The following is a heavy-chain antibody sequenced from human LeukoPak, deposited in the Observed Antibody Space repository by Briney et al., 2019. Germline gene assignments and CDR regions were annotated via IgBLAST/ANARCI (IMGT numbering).Heavy chain of an antibody. D-gene: IGHD3-22*01. V-gene: IGHV4-4*02. CDR1: GGSISSSNW. CDR2: IYHSGST. J-gene: IGHJ4*02. CDR3: ARDPGGSSGYYYYFDY. Sequence: PSGTLSLTCAVSGGSISSSNWWSWVRQPPGKGLEWIGEIYHSGSTNYNPSLKSRVTISVDKSKNQFSLKLSSVTAADTAVYYCARDPGGSSGYYYYFDYWGQGTLVTVSS.